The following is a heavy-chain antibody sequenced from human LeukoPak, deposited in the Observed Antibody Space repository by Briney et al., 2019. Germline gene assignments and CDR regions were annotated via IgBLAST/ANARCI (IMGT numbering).Heavy chain of an antibody. CDR2: IRSKANSYAT. CDR3: TRSREDGDYFYFDY. Sequence: GGSLRLSCAASGFTFSGSAMHWVRQASGKGLEWAGRIRSKANSYATAYAASVKGRFTISRDDSKNTAYLQMNSLKTEDTAVYYCTRSREDGDYFYFDYWGQGTLVTVSS. CDR1: GFTFSGSA. J-gene: IGHJ4*02. D-gene: IGHD4-17*01. V-gene: IGHV3-73*01.